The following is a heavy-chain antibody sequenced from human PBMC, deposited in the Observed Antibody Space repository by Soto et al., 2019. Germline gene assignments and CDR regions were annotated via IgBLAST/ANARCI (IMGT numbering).Heavy chain of an antibody. Sequence: SETLSLTFTVSGGSISSANYCWNWIRQPPGKGLEWIGYISHSVSTYYNAALKIRLTISLDTSKNQFSLKLNSVTAADTAVYYCARGVPTIFGVVIIGGSVDIWGQGTMVTVSS. CDR2: ISHSVST. D-gene: IGHD3-3*01. CDR1: GGSISSANYC. J-gene: IGHJ3*02. CDR3: ARGVPTIFGVVIIGGSVDI. V-gene: IGHV4-30-4*01.